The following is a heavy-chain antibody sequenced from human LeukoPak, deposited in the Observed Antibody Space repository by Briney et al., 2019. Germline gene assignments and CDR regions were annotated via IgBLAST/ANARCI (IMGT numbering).Heavy chain of an antibody. V-gene: IGHV1-2*02. Sequence: ASVKVSCKASGYTFTGYYLHWVRQAPGQGLEWMGCINPNSGGTNYAQRFQGRFTMTRDTSISTAYMELSRLTSDDTPLYYCARAVALYGSGSYRAPFDFWGQGTLVTVSS. CDR3: ARAVALYGSGSYRAPFDF. J-gene: IGHJ4*02. CDR2: INPNSGGT. CDR1: GYTFTGYY. D-gene: IGHD3-10*01.